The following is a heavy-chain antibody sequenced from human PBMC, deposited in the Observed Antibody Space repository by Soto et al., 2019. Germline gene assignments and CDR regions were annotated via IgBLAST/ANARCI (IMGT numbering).Heavy chain of an antibody. Sequence: QVQLVQSGAEVKKPGSSVKVSCKASGGTFSSYAISWVRQAPGQGLEWMGGIIPIFGTANYAQKFQGRVTITADESTSTAYMELSSLRSEDTAVYYCARVVASITGTLNYYYYCMDVWGQGTTVTVSS. CDR1: GGTFSSYA. D-gene: IGHD1-20*01. J-gene: IGHJ6*02. CDR2: IIPIFGTA. CDR3: ARVVASITGTLNYYYYCMDV. V-gene: IGHV1-69*01.